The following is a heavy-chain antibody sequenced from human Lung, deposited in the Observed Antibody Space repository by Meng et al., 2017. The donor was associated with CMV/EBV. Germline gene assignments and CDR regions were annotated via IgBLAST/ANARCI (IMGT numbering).Heavy chain of an antibody. Sequence: GGSLRLXCAASGFTFSRYWMTWVRQAPGKGLEWVANINRDGSEEYYADSVKGRFTISRDNSKNSLYLQMHSLRAEDTAVYYCAKLDVTWIQVWWTVANWGPRMXVNGSS. CDR2: INRDGSEE. J-gene: IGHJ4*01. CDR3: AKLDVTWIQVWWTVAN. CDR1: GFTFSRYW. D-gene: IGHD5-18*01. V-gene: IGHV3-7*01.